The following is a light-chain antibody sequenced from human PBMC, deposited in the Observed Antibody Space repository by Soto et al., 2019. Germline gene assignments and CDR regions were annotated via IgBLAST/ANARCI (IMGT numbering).Light chain of an antibody. CDR1: QDINKN. Sequence: DIQMTQSPSSLSASVGDRVTITCQASQDINKNLIWYQQKPGKAPKLLIYDAPTLQSGAPSRFSGSGSGTEFTLTINSLQSEDSAVYYCQQHNQWPITFGQGTRLEI. V-gene: IGKV1-33*01. J-gene: IGKJ5*01. CDR2: DAP. CDR3: QQHNQWPIT.